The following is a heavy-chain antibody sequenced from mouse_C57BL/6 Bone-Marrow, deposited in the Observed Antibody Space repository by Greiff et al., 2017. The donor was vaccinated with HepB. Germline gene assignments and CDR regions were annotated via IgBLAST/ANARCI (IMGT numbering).Heavy chain of an antibody. Sequence: VQLQESGPGLVQPSQSLSITCTVSGFSLTSYGVHWVRQSPGKGLEWLGVIWSGGSTDDNAAFISRLSISKDNSKSQVFFKMNSLQADDTAIYYCARNYYGSISFAYWGQGTLVTVSA. D-gene: IGHD1-1*01. CDR1: GFSLTSYG. V-gene: IGHV2-2*01. CDR2: IWSGGST. CDR3: ARNYYGSISFAY. J-gene: IGHJ3*01.